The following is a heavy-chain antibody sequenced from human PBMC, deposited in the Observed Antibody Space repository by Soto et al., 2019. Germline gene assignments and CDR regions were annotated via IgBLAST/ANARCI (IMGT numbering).Heavy chain of an antibody. D-gene: IGHD2-15*01. Sequence: QVPLVQSGAEVRKPGSSVKVSCRASGDTFKNYAISRVRQAPGQGLEWMGGIIPIFGKTDYAQTFHGRVTINGDESTYTAHMELRGLRSDDTALYYCATSGYNYGPFDYWGRGLLVTVSS. CDR3: ATSGYNYGPFDY. CDR1: GDTFKNYA. CDR2: IIPIFGKT. J-gene: IGHJ4*01. V-gene: IGHV1-69*01.